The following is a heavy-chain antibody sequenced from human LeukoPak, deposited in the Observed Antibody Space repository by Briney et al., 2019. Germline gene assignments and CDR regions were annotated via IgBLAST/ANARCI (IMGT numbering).Heavy chain of an antibody. CDR2: IYYSGST. V-gene: IGHV4-59*01. CDR3: ARVTYTNAWT. Sequence: SKTLSLTCTVSGGSISSYYWSWIRQPPGKGLEWIGYIYYSGSTNYNPSLKSRVTISVDTSKNQFPLKLSSVTAADTAVYYCARVTYTNAWTWGQGTLVTVSS. CDR1: GGSISSYY. D-gene: IGHD6-19*01. J-gene: IGHJ5*02.